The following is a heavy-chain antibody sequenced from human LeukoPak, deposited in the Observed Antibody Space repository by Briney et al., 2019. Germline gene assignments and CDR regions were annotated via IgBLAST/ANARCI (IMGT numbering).Heavy chain of an antibody. CDR2: IYHSGST. D-gene: IGHD3-10*01. J-gene: IGHJ4*02. V-gene: IGHV4-4*02. CDR1: GGSISSSNW. CDR3: ARSGKGRRLTYYYGSGPFGN. Sequence: MTSETLSLTCAVSGGSISSSNWWSWVRQPPGKGLEWIGEIYHSGSTNYNPSLKSRVTISADKSKNQFSLKLSSVTAADTAVYYCARSGKGRRLTYYYGSGPFGNWGQGTLVTVSS.